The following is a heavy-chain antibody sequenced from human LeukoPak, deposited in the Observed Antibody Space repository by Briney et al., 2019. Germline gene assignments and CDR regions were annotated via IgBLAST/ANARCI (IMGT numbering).Heavy chain of an antibody. CDR2: IKSKTDDGTI. J-gene: IGHJ4*02. V-gene: IGHV3-15*01. CDR3: TTRAIAVSGLGY. D-gene: IGHD6-19*01. Sequence: PGGSLRLSCAASGFSFRSAWMNWVRQAPGKGLEWVGRIKSKTDDGTIDYAAPVKGRFTISRDDSKNTLYLQMNSLKTEDTALYYCTTRAIAVSGLGYWGQGTLVTVSS. CDR1: GFSFRSAW.